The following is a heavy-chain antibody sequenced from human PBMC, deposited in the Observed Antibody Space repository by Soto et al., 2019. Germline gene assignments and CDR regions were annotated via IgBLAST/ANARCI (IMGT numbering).Heavy chain of an antibody. D-gene: IGHD3-16*01. V-gene: IGHV3-33*05. Sequence: QVQLVEYGGGVVQPGTSLRLSCVGSGLTFRRYVIHWFRQAPGKGLEWVALPSSDGSNNFYGDYVKGRFAMSRENSRNTVELQMDSLSLEDMALYYCARRGTTGGLEVWGNGTLVSVSS. CDR3: ARRGTTGGLEV. CDR1: GLTFRRYV. J-gene: IGHJ4*01. CDR2: PSSDGSNN.